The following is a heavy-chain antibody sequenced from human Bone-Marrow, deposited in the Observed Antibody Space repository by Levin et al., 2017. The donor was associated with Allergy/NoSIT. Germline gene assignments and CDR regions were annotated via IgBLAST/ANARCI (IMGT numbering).Heavy chain of an antibody. D-gene: IGHD3-10*01. J-gene: IGHJ5*01. V-gene: IGHV3-15*01. Sequence: AGGSLRLSCAASGFTFSNAWMTWVRQAPGKGLEWVGRIKSNADGGSTDYAAPVTGRFTISRDDSKNTLFLQLNSLKTEDTAMYYCTTDGDLYYFGSWGQETLVTVSS. CDR2: IKSNADGGST. CDR3: TTDGDLYYFGS. CDR1: GFTFSNAW.